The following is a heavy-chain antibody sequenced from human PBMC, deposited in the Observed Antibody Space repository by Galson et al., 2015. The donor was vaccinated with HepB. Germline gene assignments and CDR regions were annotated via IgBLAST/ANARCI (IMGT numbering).Heavy chain of an antibody. V-gene: IGHV3-9*01. CDR3: ARDAICSGGNCHGYFDL. CDR2: IRWNSDSI. Sequence: SLRLSCAASGFTLDNYALHWVRQAPGKGLEWVSGIRWNSDSIGFADSVMGRFTMSRDNTKNSVYLHMNSLRPEDTAFYYCARDAICSGGNCHGYFDLWGRGTLVSVSS. D-gene: IGHD2-15*01. CDR1: GFTLDNYA. J-gene: IGHJ2*01.